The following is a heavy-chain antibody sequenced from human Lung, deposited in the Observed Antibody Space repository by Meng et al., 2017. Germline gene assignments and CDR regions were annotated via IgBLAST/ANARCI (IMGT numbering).Heavy chain of an antibody. Sequence: HVQQGGGVLLQASEALALSCVVSGRSFSDYYWSRIRQPPGKGLEWIGEINHSGSTNYNPTLESRATISVDTSQNNLSLKLSSVTAADSAVYYCARGPTTMAHDFDYWGQGTLVTVSS. CDR1: GRSFSDYY. V-gene: IGHV4-34*01. CDR2: INHSGST. D-gene: IGHD4-11*01. J-gene: IGHJ4*02. CDR3: ARGPTTMAHDFDY.